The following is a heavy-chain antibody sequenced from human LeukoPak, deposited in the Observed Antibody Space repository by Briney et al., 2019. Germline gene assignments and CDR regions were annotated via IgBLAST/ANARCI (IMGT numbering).Heavy chain of an antibody. Sequence: PSETLSLTCAVSGGSISSGGYSWSWIRQPPGKGLECIGYIYHTGSTYYNPSLKTGVTISVDKSNNQFSLRLSSVTAADTAVYYCAGLRENAFDIWGQGTMVTVSP. CDR3: AGLRENAFDI. CDR1: GGSISSGGYS. D-gene: IGHD5-12*01. V-gene: IGHV4-30-2*01. J-gene: IGHJ3*02. CDR2: IYHTGST.